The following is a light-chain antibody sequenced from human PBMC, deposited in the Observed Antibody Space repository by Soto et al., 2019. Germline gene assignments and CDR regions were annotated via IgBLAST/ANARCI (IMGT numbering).Light chain of an antibody. CDR2: WAS. CDR3: QQYYSTPLT. Sequence: DIVMTQSPDSLAVSLGERATINCKYSKSVLYSSNNKNYLAWYQQKPGQPPKLLIYWASTRESGVPDRFSGSGSETDFTLTISSLQAEDVAVYYCQQYYSTPLTFGGGTKVEIK. V-gene: IGKV4-1*01. J-gene: IGKJ4*01. CDR1: KSVLYSSNNKNY.